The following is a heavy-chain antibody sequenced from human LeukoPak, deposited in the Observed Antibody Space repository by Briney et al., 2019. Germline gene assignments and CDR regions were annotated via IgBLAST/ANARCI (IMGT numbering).Heavy chain of an antibody. CDR2: IYPNSGAT. Sequence: ASVKVSCKASGYTFTGYYMHWVRQAPGQGLEWMGYIYPNSGATKYAQKFQGRVTMTRDTSISTAYMELSGLRSDDTAVYYCGTLLSNGPFVYWGQGSLVTVSS. V-gene: IGHV1-2*02. CDR1: GYTFTGYY. J-gene: IGHJ4*02. CDR3: GTLLSNGPFVY.